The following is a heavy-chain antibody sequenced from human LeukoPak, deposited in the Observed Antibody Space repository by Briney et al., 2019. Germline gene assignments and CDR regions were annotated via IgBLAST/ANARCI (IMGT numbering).Heavy chain of an antibody. CDR3: ASHPTSGSYYVPFDY. V-gene: IGHV3-30*03. CDR1: GFTFSSYG. D-gene: IGHD3-10*01. J-gene: IGHJ4*02. Sequence: GGSLRLSCAASGFTFSSYGMHWVRQAPGKGLEWVAVISYDGSNKYYADSVKGRFTISRDNSKNTLYLQMDSLRAEDTAVYYCASHPTSGSYYVPFDYWGQGTLVTVSS. CDR2: ISYDGSNK.